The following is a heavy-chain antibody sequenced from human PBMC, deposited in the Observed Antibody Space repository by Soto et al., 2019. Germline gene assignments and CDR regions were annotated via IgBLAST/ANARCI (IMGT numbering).Heavy chain of an antibody. Sequence: SETLSLTCTVSGGSIGGYSWNWIRQSPGRGLEWIGDVLYSGNTNYNPPLESRVTISVDPSKNQFSLKLTSVTAADTATYYCAKTRGVTGTTFNWFDSWGQGTQVTVSS. V-gene: IGHV4-59*01. CDR3: AKTRGVTGTTFNWFDS. J-gene: IGHJ5*01. D-gene: IGHD1-1*01. CDR1: GGSIGGYS. CDR2: VLYSGNT.